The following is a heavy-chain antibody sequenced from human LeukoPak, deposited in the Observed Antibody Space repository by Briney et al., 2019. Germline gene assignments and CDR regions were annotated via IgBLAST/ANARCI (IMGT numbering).Heavy chain of an antibody. CDR2: ISITGST. V-gene: IGHV4-4*07. D-gene: IGHD6-19*01. CDR1: GDSLKKYY. J-gene: IGHJ5*02. CDR3: AREAGLSSGRALDL. Sequence: SETLSLTCNVSGDSLKKYYWTWIRQPPGRGLEWIGRISITGSTNYNAFLKSRLTLSLDTSKIQFSLKLSSVTAPDTAGYYCAREAGLSSGRALDLWGQETLVTVSS.